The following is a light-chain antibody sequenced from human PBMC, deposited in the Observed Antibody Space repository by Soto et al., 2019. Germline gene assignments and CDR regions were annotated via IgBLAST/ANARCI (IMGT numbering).Light chain of an antibody. CDR2: QDS. J-gene: IGLJ1*01. V-gene: IGLV3-1*01. Sequence: SYELTQPPSVSVSPGQTASITCSGDKLGDKYACWYQQKPGQSPVLVIYQDSKRPSGIPERFSGSNSGNTATLTISGTQAMDEADYYCQAWDSSTRVFGTRTKLTVL. CDR3: QAWDSSTRV. CDR1: KLGDKY.